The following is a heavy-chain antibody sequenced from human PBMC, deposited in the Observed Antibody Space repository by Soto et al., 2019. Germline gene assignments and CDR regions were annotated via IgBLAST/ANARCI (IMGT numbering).Heavy chain of an antibody. J-gene: IGHJ6*03. V-gene: IGHV1-69*02. CDR1: GGTFSSYT. Sequence: GASVKVSCKASGGTFSSYTISWVRQAPGQGLEWMGRIIPILGIANYAQKFQGRVTITADKSTSTAYMELSSLRSEDTAEYYCAGNSDIPPYYVSGRGLGYYYYYRDVWGKGTTVTVSS. CDR3: AGNSDIPPYYVSGRGLGYYYYYRDV. CDR2: IIPILGIA. D-gene: IGHD3-10*01.